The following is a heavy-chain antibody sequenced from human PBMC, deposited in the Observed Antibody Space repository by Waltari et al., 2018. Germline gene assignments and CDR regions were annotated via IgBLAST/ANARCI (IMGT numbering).Heavy chain of an antibody. Sequence: EVQLLESGGGLVQPGGSLRLSCAASGFTFSSYAMSWVGQAPGKGLEWVSASSGSCVSTYDADSVKGRFTISRDNSKNTLYLQMNSLRAEDTAIYYCAKAPLKQWLEYYFDYWGQGTLVTVSS. CDR3: AKAPLKQWLEYYFDY. V-gene: IGHV3-23*01. CDR1: GFTFSSYA. J-gene: IGHJ4*02. D-gene: IGHD6-19*01. CDR2: SSGSCVST.